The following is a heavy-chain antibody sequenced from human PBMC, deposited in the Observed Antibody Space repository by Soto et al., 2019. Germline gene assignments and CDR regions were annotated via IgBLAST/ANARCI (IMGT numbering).Heavy chain of an antibody. CDR1: GYTFTSYG. CDR2: ISAYNGNT. J-gene: IGHJ6*02. Sequence: QVQLVQSGAEVKKPGASVKVSYKASGYTFTSYGISWVRQALGQGLEWMGWISAYNGNTNYAQKLQGRVTMTTDTSTSTAYMELRSLRSDDTAVYYCARVRVVVTMGHYYSYGMDVWGQGTTVTVSS. V-gene: IGHV1-18*01. CDR3: ARVRVVVTMGHYYSYGMDV. D-gene: IGHD2-21*02.